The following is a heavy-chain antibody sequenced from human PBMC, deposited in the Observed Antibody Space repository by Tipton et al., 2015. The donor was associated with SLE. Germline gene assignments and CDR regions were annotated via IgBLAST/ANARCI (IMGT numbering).Heavy chain of an antibody. D-gene: IGHD3-3*01. J-gene: IGHJ5*02. CDR2: IYYTGNS. CDR3: ARAGLRKGPGIPGWFDP. V-gene: IGHV4-59*11. CDR1: GDSISSHY. Sequence: TLSLTCTVPGDSISSHYWAWIRQSPGKGLEWIEYIYYTGNSNYNPSLKSRVSTSVDTSKNQFSLRLTSVTAADTAVYYCARAGLRKGPGIPGWFDPWGQGILVTVSS.